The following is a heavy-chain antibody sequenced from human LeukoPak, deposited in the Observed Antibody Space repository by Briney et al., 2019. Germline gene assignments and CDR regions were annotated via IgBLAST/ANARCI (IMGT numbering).Heavy chain of an antibody. CDR1: GFTFSSYE. CDR2: ISSSGSTI. D-gene: IGHD6-19*01. CDR3: AKDLYSSGWYPDDAFDI. J-gene: IGHJ3*02. Sequence: GGSLRLSCAASGFTFSSYEMNWVRQAPGKGLEWVSYISSSGSTIYYADSVKGRFTISRDNAKNSLYLQMNSLRAEDTAVYYRAKDLYSSGWYPDDAFDIWGQGTMVTVSS. V-gene: IGHV3-48*03.